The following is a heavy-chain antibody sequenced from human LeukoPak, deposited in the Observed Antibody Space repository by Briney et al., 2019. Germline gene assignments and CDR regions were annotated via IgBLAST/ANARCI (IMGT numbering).Heavy chain of an antibody. Sequence: GGSLRLSCAASGFTFSSYGMSWVRQAPGKVLEWVSAISGSGGSTYYADSVKGRFTISRDSSKNTLYLQMNSLRAEDTAVYYCAIDLDYYGSGSYYNWGQGTLVTVSS. CDR2: ISGSGGST. CDR1: GFTFSSYG. CDR3: AIDLDYYGSGSYYN. D-gene: IGHD3-10*01. J-gene: IGHJ4*02. V-gene: IGHV3-23*01.